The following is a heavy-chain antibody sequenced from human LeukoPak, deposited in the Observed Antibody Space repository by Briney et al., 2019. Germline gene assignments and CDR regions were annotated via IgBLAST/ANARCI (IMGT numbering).Heavy chain of an antibody. D-gene: IGHD4/OR15-4a*01. CDR2: ISSSSSTI. J-gene: IGHJ1*01. V-gene: IGHV3-48*04. CDR1: GFTFSSYS. CDR3: VRDLMGSGATTAYLHH. Sequence: PGGSLRLSCAASGFTFSSYSMNWVRQAPGKGLEWVSYISSSSSTIYYAGSVKGRFTISRDNAKNSLHLQMNSLRAEDMAVYFCVRDLMGSGATTAYLHHWGQGTLVTVSS.